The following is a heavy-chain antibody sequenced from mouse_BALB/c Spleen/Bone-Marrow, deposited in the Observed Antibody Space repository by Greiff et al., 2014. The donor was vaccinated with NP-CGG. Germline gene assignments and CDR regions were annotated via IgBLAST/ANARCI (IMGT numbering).Heavy chain of an antibody. CDR2: IDPANGNI. D-gene: IGHD1-1*01. CDR1: GFNIKDTY. CDR3: ASYNYGSSCWFAY. Sequence: EVQLQQSGAELVKPGGSVKLSCTASGFNIKDTYMHWVKQRPEKGLEWIGRIDPANGNIKYDPKFQGKATITADTSYNTASLQLSSLTAEDTAVYYCASYNYGSSCWFAYWGQGTLVTVSA. J-gene: IGHJ3*01. V-gene: IGHV14-3*02.